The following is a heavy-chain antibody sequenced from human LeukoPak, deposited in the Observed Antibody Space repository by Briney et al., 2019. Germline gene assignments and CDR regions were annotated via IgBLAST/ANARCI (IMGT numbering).Heavy chain of an antibody. Sequence: GGSLRLSCAASGFTFSSYAMHWVRQAPGKGLEWVAVISYDGSNKYYADSVKGRFTISRDNSKNTLYLQMNSLRAEDTAVYYCARSPNLDPWGQGTLVTVSS. CDR2: ISYDGSNK. CDR1: GFTFSSYA. V-gene: IGHV3-30-3*01. CDR3: ARSPNLDP. D-gene: IGHD2-8*01. J-gene: IGHJ5*02.